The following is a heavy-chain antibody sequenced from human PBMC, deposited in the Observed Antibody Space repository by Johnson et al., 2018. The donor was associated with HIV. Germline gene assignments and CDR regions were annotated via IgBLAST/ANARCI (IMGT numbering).Heavy chain of an antibody. V-gene: IGHV3-30*04. CDR1: GFTFSSYA. J-gene: IGHJ3*02. CDR3: ARATYYDSRDDAFDI. D-gene: IGHD3-22*01. Sequence: QVQLVESGGGVVQPGRSLRLSCAASGFTFSSYAMHWVRQAPGKGLEWVAVISYDGSNKYYADSVKGRFTIYRDNSKNTLYLQMNSLRAEDTAVYYCARATYYDSRDDAFDIWGQGTMVTVSS. CDR2: ISYDGSNK.